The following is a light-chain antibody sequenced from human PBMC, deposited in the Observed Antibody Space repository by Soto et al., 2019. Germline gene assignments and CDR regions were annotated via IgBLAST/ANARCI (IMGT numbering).Light chain of an antibody. V-gene: IGKV1-17*01. J-gene: IGKJ3*01. CDR1: QGIRND. CDR3: QQFNNWPVT. CDR2: AVS. Sequence: DIQMTQSPSSLSASVGDRVTITCRASQGIRNDLGWYQQKPGKAPKCLIYAVSSLRSGVPSRFSGTASGTDFTLTINSLQPEDFATYYCQQFNNWPVTFGPGTKVDIK.